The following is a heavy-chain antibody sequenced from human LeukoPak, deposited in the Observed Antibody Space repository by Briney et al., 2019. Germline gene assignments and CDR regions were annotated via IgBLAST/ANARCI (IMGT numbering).Heavy chain of an antibody. CDR2: ISSSSSYI. D-gene: IGHD3-10*01. Sequence: PGGSLRLSCAASGFTFSSYSMNWVRQAPGKGLEWVSSISSSSSYIYYADSVKGRFTISRDNSKNTLYLQMNSLRAEDTAVYYCAKPQSTMVRGVIWFDYWGQGTLVTVSS. V-gene: IGHV3-21*04. J-gene: IGHJ4*02. CDR3: AKPQSTMVRGVIWFDY. CDR1: GFTFSSYS.